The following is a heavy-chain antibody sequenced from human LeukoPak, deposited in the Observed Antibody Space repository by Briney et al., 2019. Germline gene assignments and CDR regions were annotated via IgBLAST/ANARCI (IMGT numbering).Heavy chain of an antibody. CDR3: ATGRSIRYFDY. Sequence: SETLSLTCTVSGGSISSYYWNWIRQPPGQGLEWIGYIHYSGTTNYNPSLKSRVSISIDTSRSQFSLKLTSATAADTAIYYCATGRSIRYFDYWGQGTLLSVSS. CDR2: IHYSGTT. V-gene: IGHV4-59*08. CDR1: GGSISSYY. D-gene: IGHD4-17*01. J-gene: IGHJ4*02.